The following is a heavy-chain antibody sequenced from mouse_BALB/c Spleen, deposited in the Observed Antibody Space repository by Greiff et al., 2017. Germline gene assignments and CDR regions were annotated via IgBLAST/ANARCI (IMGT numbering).Heavy chain of an antibody. CDR3: ARVHYYGSSYWYFDV. J-gene: IGHJ1*01. CDR2: ISDGGSYT. CDR1: GFTFSDYY. V-gene: IGHV5-4*02. Sequence: EVQGVESGGGLVKPGGSLKLSCAASGFTFSDYYMYWVRQTPEKRLEWVATISDGGSYTYYPDSVKGRFTISRDNAKNNLYLQMSSLKSEDTAMYYCARVHYYGSSYWYFDVWGAGTTVTVSS. D-gene: IGHD1-1*01.